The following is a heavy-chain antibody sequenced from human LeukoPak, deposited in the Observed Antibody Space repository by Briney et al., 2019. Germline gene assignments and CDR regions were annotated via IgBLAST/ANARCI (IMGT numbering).Heavy chain of an antibody. CDR1: GFTFSTYS. V-gene: IGHV3-21*01. D-gene: IGHD2/OR15-2a*01. J-gene: IGHJ1*01. CDR3: TKTDGLKYFFPH. CDR2: ISGDLRYI. Sequence: GGSLRLSCAASGFTFSTYSINWVRQAPGKGLEWVSSISGDLRYISYADSVKGRFTISRDNAKTSVFLQMNSLRAEDTAVYYCTKTDGLKYFFPHWGQGTLVTVSS.